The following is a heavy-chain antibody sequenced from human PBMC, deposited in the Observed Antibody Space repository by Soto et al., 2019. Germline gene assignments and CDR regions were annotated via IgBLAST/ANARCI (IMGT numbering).Heavy chain of an antibody. J-gene: IGHJ3*02. CDR3: ARDGSGSSPAAFDI. Sequence: PSETLSLTCAVYGGSFSGYYWSWIRQPPGKGLEWIGEINHSGSTNYNPSLKSRVTISVDTSKNQFSLKLSSVTAADTAVYYCARDGSGSSPAAFDIWGQGTMVTVSS. CDR2: INHSGST. CDR1: GGSFSGYY. V-gene: IGHV4-34*01. D-gene: IGHD1-26*01.